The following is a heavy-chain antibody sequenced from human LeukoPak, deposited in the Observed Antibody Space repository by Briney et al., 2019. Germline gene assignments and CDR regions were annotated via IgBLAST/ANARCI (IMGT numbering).Heavy chain of an antibody. CDR1: GGSFSGYY. CDR3: ARHVKIAVAGTWGPHYYYYYMDV. D-gene: IGHD6-19*01. V-gene: IGHV4-34*01. Sequence: SETLSLTCAVYGGSFSGYYWSWIRQPPGKGLEWIGEINHSGSTNYNPSLKSRVTISVDTSKNQFSLKLSSVTAADTAVYYCARHVKIAVAGTWGPHYYYYYMDVWGKGTTVTISS. J-gene: IGHJ6*03. CDR2: INHSGST.